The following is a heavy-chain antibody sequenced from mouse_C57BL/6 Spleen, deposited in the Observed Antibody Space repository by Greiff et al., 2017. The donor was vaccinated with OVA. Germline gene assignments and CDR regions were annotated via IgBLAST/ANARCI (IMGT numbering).Heavy chain of an antibody. J-gene: IGHJ2*01. CDR3: TRGGVFMTTVVATDY. D-gene: IGHD1-1*01. CDR1: GYTFTDYE. V-gene: IGHV1-15*01. Sequence: QVQLQQSGAELVRPGASVTLSCKASGYTFTDYEMHWVKQTPVHGLEWIGAIDPETGGPAYNQKFKGKAILTADKSSSTAYRELSSLTSEDSAVYYCTRGGVFMTTVVATDYWGQGTTLTVSS. CDR2: IDPETGGP.